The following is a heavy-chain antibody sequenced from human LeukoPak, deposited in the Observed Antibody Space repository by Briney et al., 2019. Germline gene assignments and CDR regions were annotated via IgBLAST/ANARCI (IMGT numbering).Heavy chain of an antibody. D-gene: IGHD3-10*01. J-gene: IGHJ5*02. CDR2: IYTSGST. CDR3: ARDKADYGSGRSYPPNWFDP. V-gene: IGHV4-4*07. Sequence: PSETLSLTCTVSGGTISSYYWSWIRQPAGKGLEWIGRIYTSGSTNYNPSLKSRVTMSVDTSKNQFSLKLSSVTAADTAVYYCARDKADYGSGRSYPPNWFDPWGQGTLVTVSS. CDR1: GGTISSYY.